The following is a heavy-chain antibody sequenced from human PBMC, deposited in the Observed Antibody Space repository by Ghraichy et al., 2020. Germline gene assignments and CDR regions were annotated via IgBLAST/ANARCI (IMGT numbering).Heavy chain of an antibody. J-gene: IGHJ4*02. CDR2: ISGSGGST. D-gene: IGHD3-22*01. CDR1: GFTFSSYA. Sequence: GGSLRLSCAASGFTFSSYAMSWVRQAPGKGLEWVSAISGSGGSTYYADSVKGRFTISRDNSKNTLYLQMNSLRAEDTAVYYCAKLHISGYYSISFDYWGQGTLVTVSS. CDR3: AKLHISGYYSISFDY. V-gene: IGHV3-23*01.